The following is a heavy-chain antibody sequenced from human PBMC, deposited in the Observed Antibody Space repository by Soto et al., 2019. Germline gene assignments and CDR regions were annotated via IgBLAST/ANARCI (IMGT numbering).Heavy chain of an antibody. D-gene: IGHD3-22*01. CDR3: ARAPGDYFDSSGYRPYFDY. CDR2: IYHSGST. CDR1: GGSISSSNW. J-gene: IGHJ4*02. Sequence: QVQLQESGPGLVKPSGTLSLTCAVSGGSISSSNWWSWVRQPPGKGLAWIGEIYHSGSTNYNPALSIRVTLSVDKSKNQFSLKLSSVTAADTAVYYCARAPGDYFDSSGYRPYFDYWGQGTLVTVSS. V-gene: IGHV4-4*02.